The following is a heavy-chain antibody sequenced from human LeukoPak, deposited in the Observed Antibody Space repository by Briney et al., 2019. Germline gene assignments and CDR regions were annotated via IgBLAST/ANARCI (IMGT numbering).Heavy chain of an antibody. CDR2: IRYDGSNK. CDR3: AKDPIAAAGTLDY. J-gene: IGHJ4*02. CDR1: GFTFSSYG. D-gene: IGHD6-13*01. Sequence: GGSLRLSCAASGFTFSSYGMHWVRQAPGKGLEWVVFIRYDGSNKYYADSVKGRFTISRDNSKNTLYLQMNSLRAEDTAVYYCAKDPIAAAGTLDYWGQGTLVTVSS. V-gene: IGHV3-30*02.